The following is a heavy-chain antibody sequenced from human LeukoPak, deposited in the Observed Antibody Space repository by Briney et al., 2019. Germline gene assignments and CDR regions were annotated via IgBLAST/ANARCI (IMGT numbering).Heavy chain of an antibody. CDR2: IYYSGST. V-gene: IGHV4-39*01. J-gene: IGHJ4*02. CDR3: ASTPGYSYGTYYFDY. CDR1: GGSISSSSYY. Sequence: SETLSLTCTVSGGSISSSSYYWGRIRQPPGKGLEWIGSIYYSGSTYYNPSLKSRVTISVDTSKNQFSLKLSSVTAADTAVYYCASTPGYSYGTYYFDYWGQGTLVTVSS. D-gene: IGHD5-18*01.